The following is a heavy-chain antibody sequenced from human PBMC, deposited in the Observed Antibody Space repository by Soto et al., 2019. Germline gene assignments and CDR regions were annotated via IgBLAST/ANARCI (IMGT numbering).Heavy chain of an antibody. CDR1: GYSFIDYW. J-gene: IGHJ6*02. CDR2: IYPSDSDT. Sequence: PGESLKISCKGSGYSFIDYWIGWVRQMPGKGLEWMGMIYPSDSDTRYSPSFQGQVTISADKSISTAYLQWSSLKASDTAMYYCARRNGQDYHYGMDVWSQGTTVTVSS. CDR3: ARRNGQDYHYGMDV. V-gene: IGHV5-51*01. D-gene: IGHD2-8*01.